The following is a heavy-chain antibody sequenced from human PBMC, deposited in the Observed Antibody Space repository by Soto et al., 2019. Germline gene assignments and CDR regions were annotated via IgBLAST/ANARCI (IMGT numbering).Heavy chain of an antibody. CDR2: IDPYDTGI. Sequence: EVQLVESGGGLVQPGGSLRLSCRDSGFTFSGDWMHWVRQAPGKGLDWVSRIDPYDTGISYADSVKGRFTISRDNAKRTLYLQMNSLRPEDTAVYYCTRETFGDRDYWGQGTLVTVSS. V-gene: IGHV3-74*01. CDR3: TRETFGDRDY. J-gene: IGHJ4*02. D-gene: IGHD4-17*01. CDR1: GFTFSGDW.